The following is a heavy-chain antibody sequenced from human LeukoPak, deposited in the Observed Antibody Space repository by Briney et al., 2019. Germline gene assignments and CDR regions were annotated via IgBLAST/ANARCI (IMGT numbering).Heavy chain of an antibody. D-gene: IGHD1-26*01. Sequence: GGSLRLSCAASEFPFSTYWMNRVRQPPGKGLEWVANIKQDGSDSYYVDSVKGRFTISRDNAKNSLYLQMNSLRAEDAAVYYCARDAYATGSLDLWGQGTLVTVSS. CDR1: EFPFSTYW. V-gene: IGHV3-7*03. CDR2: IKQDGSDS. CDR3: ARDAYATGSLDL. J-gene: IGHJ5*02.